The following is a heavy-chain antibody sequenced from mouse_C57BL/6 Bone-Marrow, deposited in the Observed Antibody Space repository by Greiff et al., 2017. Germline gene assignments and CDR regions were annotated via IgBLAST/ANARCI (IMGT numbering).Heavy chain of an antibody. CDR1: GFTFSDYY. V-gene: IGHV5-16*01. Sequence: EVMLVESEGGLVQPGSSMKLSCTASGFTFSDYYMAWVRQVPEKGLEWVANINSDGSSTYYLDSLKSRFLISRANATNLLYLQLSSLTSEDTATYDCARVYYDYDGGVRYAMDYWGQGTSVTVSS. CDR2: INSDGSST. J-gene: IGHJ4*01. CDR3: ARVYYDYDGGVRYAMDY. D-gene: IGHD2-4*01.